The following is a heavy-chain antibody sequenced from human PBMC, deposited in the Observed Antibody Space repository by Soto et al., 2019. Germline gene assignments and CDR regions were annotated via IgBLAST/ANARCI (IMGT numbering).Heavy chain of an antibody. V-gene: IGHV6-1*01. CDR1: GDTVSSNSVA. CDR2: TYYRSRWYS. D-gene: IGHD2-15*01. J-gene: IGHJ6*02. Sequence: LSQTLSLTCVGSGDTVSSNSVAWNWVRQSPSRGLEWLGRTYYRSRWYSDYAVSVRGRIDINADTSKNQVSLQLNSVTPEDTAVYYCARSEEDSDYYYYGMDVWGQGTTVTVSS. CDR3: ARSEEDSDYYYYGMDV.